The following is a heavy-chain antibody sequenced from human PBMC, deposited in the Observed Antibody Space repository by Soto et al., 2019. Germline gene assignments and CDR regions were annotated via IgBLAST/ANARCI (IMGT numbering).Heavy chain of an antibody. V-gene: IGHV3-15*07. D-gene: IGHD1-26*01. CDR2: IKSKTDGGTT. CDR1: GFTFSNAW. CDR3: TTAIVGAPLYYYYGMDV. J-gene: IGHJ6*02. Sequence: GGSLRLSCAASGFTFSNAWMNWVRQAPGKGLEWVGRIKSKTDGGTTDYAAPVKGRFTISRDDSKNTLYLQMNSLKTEDTAVYYCTTAIVGAPLYYYYGMDVWGQGTTVTVSS.